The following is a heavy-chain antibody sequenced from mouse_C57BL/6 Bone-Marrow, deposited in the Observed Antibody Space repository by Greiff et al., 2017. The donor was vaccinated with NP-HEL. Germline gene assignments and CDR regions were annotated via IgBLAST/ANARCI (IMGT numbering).Heavy chain of an antibody. CDR2: INPGSGGT. D-gene: IGHD2-4*01. V-gene: IGHV1-54*01. J-gene: IGHJ2*01. CDR3: ARRGIYYDYDGNYFDY. Sequence: QVQLQQSGAELVRPGTSVKVSCKASGYAFTNYLIEWVKQRPGQGLEWIGVINPGSGGTNYNEKFKGKATLTADKSSSTAYMQLSSLTSEDSAVYFCARRGIYYDYDGNYFDYWGQGTTLTVSS. CDR1: GYAFTNYL.